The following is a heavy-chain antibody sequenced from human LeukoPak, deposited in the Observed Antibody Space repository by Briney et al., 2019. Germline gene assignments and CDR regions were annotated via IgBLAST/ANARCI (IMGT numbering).Heavy chain of an antibody. CDR3: ARTTLPRYSSGGDFDY. V-gene: IGHV4-39*07. CDR2: IYYSGST. CDR1: GGSISSSSYY. J-gene: IGHJ4*02. D-gene: IGHD6-19*01. Sequence: SETLSLTRTVSGGSISSSSYYWGWIRQPPGKGLEWIGSIYYSGSTYYNPSLKSRVTISVDTSKNQFSLKLSSVTAADTAVYYCARTTLPRYSSGGDFDYWGQGTLVTVSS.